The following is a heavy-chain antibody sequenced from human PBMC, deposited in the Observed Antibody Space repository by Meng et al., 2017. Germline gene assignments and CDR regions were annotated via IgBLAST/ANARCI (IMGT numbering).Heavy chain of an antibody. CDR1: GFTFSSYA. Sequence: GQLGVVGGGGVQPGVSLRLSCAASGFTFSSYAMHWVRQAPGKGLEWVAVISYDGSNKYYADSVKGRFTISRDNAKNSLYLQMNSLRAEDTAVYYRAREGVIYWYFDLWGRGTLVTVSS. J-gene: IGHJ2*01. V-gene: IGHV3-30*07. CDR2: ISYDGSNK. D-gene: IGHD3-10*01. CDR3: AREGVIYWYFDL.